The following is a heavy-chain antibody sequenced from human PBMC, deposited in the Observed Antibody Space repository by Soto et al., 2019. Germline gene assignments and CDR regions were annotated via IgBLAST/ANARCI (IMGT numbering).Heavy chain of an antibody. V-gene: IGHV1-18*04. Sequence: ASVKVSCKASGYNFTSYGISWVRQAPGQGLEWMGWISAYNGNTNYAQKLQGRVTMTTDTSTSTAYMELRSLRSDDTAVYYCARVPSTVTTVYYYYYGMDVWGQGTTVTVS. CDR3: ARVPSTVTTVYYYYYGMDV. D-gene: IGHD4-4*01. CDR2: ISAYNGNT. J-gene: IGHJ6*02. CDR1: GYNFTSYG.